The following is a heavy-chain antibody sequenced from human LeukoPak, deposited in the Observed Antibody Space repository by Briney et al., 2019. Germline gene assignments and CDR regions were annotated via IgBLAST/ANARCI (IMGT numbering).Heavy chain of an antibody. V-gene: IGHV4-59*08. CDR1: GGSVTCYY. J-gene: IGHJ5*02. CDR3: ARAGKGTISVPFDP. CDR2: IYYTGST. D-gene: IGHD1-14*01. Sequence: PSETLPLTCTVPGGSVTCYYWSWIRRPPGKGLGRIGYIYYTGSTNYNPSLKSRVTISVDTSKNQFSLKLSSVTAADTAVYYCARAGKGTISVPFDPWGQGTLVTVSS.